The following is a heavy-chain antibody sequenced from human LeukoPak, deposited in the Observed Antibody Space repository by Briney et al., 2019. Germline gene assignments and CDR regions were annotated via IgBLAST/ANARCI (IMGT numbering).Heavy chain of an antibody. CDR1: GFTFSSYA. CDR2: ISGSGGST. D-gene: IGHD3-16*02. V-gene: IGHV3-23*01. Sequence: GGSVRLSCAASGFTFSSYAMSWVRQAPGKGLEWVSAISGSGGSTYYADSVKGRFTISRDNSKNTLYLQMNSLRAEDTAVYYCAKLWVMITFGGVIDIEAPGSSGDYWGQRTLVTVSS. CDR3: AKLWVMITFGGVIDIEAPGSSGDY. J-gene: IGHJ4*01.